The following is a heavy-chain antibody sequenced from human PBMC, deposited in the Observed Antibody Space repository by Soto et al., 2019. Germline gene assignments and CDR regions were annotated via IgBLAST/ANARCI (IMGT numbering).Heavy chain of an antibody. V-gene: IGHV3-23*01. Sequence: EVQLLESGGGLVQPGGSLRLSCAASGFTFSSYAMSWVRQAPGKGLEWVSAISGSGGSTYYADSVKGRFTISRDNSKNTLYLQMNSLRAEDTAVYYCANHVLGVHAFDIWGQGTMVTVSS. D-gene: IGHD3-10*01. J-gene: IGHJ3*02. CDR1: GFTFSSYA. CDR2: ISGSGGST. CDR3: ANHVLGVHAFDI.